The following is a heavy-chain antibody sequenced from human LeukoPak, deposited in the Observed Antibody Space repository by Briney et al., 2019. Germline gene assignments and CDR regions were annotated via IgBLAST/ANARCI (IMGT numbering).Heavy chain of an antibody. V-gene: IGHV1-2*02. Sequence: ASVKVSCKASGYTFTGYFMHWVRQAPGQGLEWMGWINPNSGGTNYAQKFQGRVTMTRDTSISTAYMELSRLRSDDTAVYYCARVPVTYYYGSGSFRNYFDYWGQGTLVTVSS. CDR3: ARVPVTYYYGSGSFRNYFDY. D-gene: IGHD3-10*01. CDR2: INPNSGGT. CDR1: GYTFTGYF. J-gene: IGHJ4*02.